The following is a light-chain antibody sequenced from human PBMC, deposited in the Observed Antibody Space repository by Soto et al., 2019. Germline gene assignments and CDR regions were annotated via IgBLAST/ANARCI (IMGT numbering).Light chain of an antibody. CDR1: QSVGSSY. J-gene: IGKJ1*01. CDR3: QQYGSSPPT. V-gene: IGKV3-20*01. CDR2: GAS. Sequence: IVLTQSPGTLSLSPGERATLSCRTSQSVGSSYLAWYQQKPGQAPRLLTYGASSRATGIPDRFSGSGSRTDFTLTISRLEPEDSAVYYCQQYGSSPPTFSQGTKVEIK.